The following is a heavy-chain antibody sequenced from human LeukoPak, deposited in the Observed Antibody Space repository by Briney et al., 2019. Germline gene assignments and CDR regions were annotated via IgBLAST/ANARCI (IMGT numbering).Heavy chain of an antibody. CDR3: ARSIAAAGTSSFAWRPRGAYYFDY. CDR1: GGSISSSSYY. Sequence: PSETLSLTCTVSGGSISSSSYYWGWIRQPPVKGLEWIGSIYYSGSTYYNPSLKSRVTISVDTSKNQFSLKLSSVTAADTAVYYCARSIAAAGTSSFAWRPRGAYYFDYWGQGTLVTVSS. J-gene: IGHJ4*02. CDR2: IYYSGST. D-gene: IGHD6-13*01. V-gene: IGHV4-39*01.